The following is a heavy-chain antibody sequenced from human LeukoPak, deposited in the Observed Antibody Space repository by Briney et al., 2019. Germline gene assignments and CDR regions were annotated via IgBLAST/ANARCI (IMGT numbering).Heavy chain of an antibody. D-gene: IGHD3-22*01. CDR2: INTNGGST. Sequence: PGGSLRLSCAASGFTFGSYAMSWVRQTPGKGLEWVSGINTNGGSTAYADSVKGRFTISRDNPRNTLYMQMNSLRAEDTGLYYCAIMHPYYDGNGYWVQWGQGTLVTVSS. J-gene: IGHJ4*02. CDR1: GFTFGSYA. V-gene: IGHV3-23*01. CDR3: AIMHPYYDGNGYWVQ.